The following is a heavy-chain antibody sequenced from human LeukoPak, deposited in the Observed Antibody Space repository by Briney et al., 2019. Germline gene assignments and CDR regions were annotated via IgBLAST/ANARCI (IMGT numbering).Heavy chain of an antibody. CDR3: ARDYSGSHGDY. CDR2: ISAYNGNT. V-gene: IGHV1-18*01. D-gene: IGHD1-26*01. J-gene: IGHJ4*02. Sequence: EASVKVSCKASGYTFTRYGVSWVRQAPGQGLEWMGWISAYNGNTKYAQRLQGRVTMTTDTSTSTAYMELRSLRSDDTAVYFCARDYSGSHGDYWGQGTLVTVSS. CDR1: GYTFTRYG.